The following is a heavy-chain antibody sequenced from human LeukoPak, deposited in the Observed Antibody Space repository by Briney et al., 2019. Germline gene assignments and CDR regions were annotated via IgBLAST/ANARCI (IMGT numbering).Heavy chain of an antibody. CDR3: ACECKYDRSGANAFDI. J-gene: IGHJ3*02. V-gene: IGHV1-2*02. CDR1: GYTFRGHY. CDR2: INPNNGDT. D-gene: IGHD3-22*01. Sequence: ASVKVSCKASGYTFRGHYIHWLRQAPGQGLEWMGWINPNNGDTKYAQKFQGRVSMTRDTSITTAYMEMSRVTSDDTALYYCACECKYDRSGANAFDIWGQGTMVTVSS.